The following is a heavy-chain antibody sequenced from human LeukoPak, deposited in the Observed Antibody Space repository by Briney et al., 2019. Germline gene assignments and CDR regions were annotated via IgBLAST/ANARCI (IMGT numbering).Heavy chain of an antibody. D-gene: IGHD5-24*01. Sequence: PGGSLRLSCAASGFTFRTYAMTWVRQAPGKGLEWVAIIKPDGSEKYYVDSVKGRFTISRDNAENSLFLQMNGLRPEDTAVFYCARGQYTDGLSYWGQGTLVTVSS. V-gene: IGHV3-7*03. CDR1: GFTFRTYA. J-gene: IGHJ4*02. CDR2: IKPDGSEK. CDR3: ARGQYTDGLSY.